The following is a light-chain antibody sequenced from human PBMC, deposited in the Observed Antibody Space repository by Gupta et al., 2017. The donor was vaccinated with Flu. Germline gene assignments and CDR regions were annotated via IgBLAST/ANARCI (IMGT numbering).Light chain of an antibody. CDR2: DAS. J-gene: IGKJ5*01. Sequence: EIVLTQSPATLSLSPGERATLSCGASQSIKSNYLAWYQRKPGPAPRLLIYDASSRATGIPDRFSGSGSGTDFTLTISRLVPEDFAVYYCHQDNGSPFMFGQRPQVEIK. CDR3: HQDNGSPFM. CDR1: QSIKSNY. V-gene: IGKV3D-20*01.